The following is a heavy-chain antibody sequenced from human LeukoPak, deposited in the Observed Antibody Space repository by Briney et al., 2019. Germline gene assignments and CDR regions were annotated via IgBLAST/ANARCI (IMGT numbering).Heavy chain of an antibody. J-gene: IGHJ5*01. D-gene: IGHD1-26*01. Sequence: SETLSLTCAVSGGSISSNAYSWSWIRQPPGKGLEWIGYIYQSGNTHYNPSLKSRVTISIGRSKNQFSLNLSSVTAADTAVYYCARVGNWFGPWGQGTLVTVSS. CDR1: GGSISSNAYS. CDR2: IYQSGNT. CDR3: ARVGNWFGP. V-gene: IGHV4-30-2*01.